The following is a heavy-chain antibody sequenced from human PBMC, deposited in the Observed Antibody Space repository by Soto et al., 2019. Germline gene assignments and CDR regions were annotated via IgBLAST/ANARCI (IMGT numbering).Heavy chain of an antibody. Sequence: GASVKVSCKAAGYTFTNYYLHWVRQAPGQGLEWMGIINPSGGSTTYAQKFQGRVTVTRDTSTSTVYMELSSLRSDDTAVYYVESYGRGRFILLAVPALSWFASWGPGTLVTFSS. V-gene: IGHV1-46*01. D-gene: IGHD5-18*01. CDR3: ESYGRGRFILLAVPALSWFAS. J-gene: IGHJ5*01. CDR2: INPSGGST. CDR1: GYTFTNYY.